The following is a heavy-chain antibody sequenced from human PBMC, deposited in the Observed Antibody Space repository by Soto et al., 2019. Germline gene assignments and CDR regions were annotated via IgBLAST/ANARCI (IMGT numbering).Heavy chain of an antibody. D-gene: IGHD2-15*01. CDR2: IYHRGTS. Sequence: HLQLQESGSGLVKPSETLSLTCTVSGDSISSGAYSWSWIRLPPGKRLEWIGYIYHRGTSHYNPSPKSRVTMSVDRSRNQLSLNLRSVTAADTAVYYCARTLDYGGSAGTNWFDPWGQGTLVTVSS. V-gene: IGHV4-30-2*01. J-gene: IGHJ5*02. CDR1: GDSISSGAYS. CDR3: ARTLDYGGSAGTNWFDP.